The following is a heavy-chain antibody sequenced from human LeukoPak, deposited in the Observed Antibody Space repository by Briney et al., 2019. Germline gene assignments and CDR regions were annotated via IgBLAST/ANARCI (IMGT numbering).Heavy chain of an antibody. D-gene: IGHD3-3*01. Sequence: ASVKVSCKASGYTFTGYYMHWVRQAPGQGLEWMGWINPNSGGTNYAQKFQGRVTMTRDTSISTAYMELSRLRSDDTAVYYCATWALRGNYDFWSGYSFDYWGQGTLVTVSS. J-gene: IGHJ4*02. CDR3: ATWALRGNYDFWSGYSFDY. CDR2: INPNSGGT. V-gene: IGHV1-2*02. CDR1: GYTFTGYY.